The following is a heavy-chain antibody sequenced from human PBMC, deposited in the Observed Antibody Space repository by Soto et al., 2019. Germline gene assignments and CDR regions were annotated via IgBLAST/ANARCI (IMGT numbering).Heavy chain of an antibody. CDR1: GFTFDDYG. V-gene: IGHV3-20*04. CDR2: INWKSGST. J-gene: IGHJ6*02. D-gene: IGHD6-13*01. CDR3: ARDRDIIAAAGMYPLAGYYYYYGMDV. Sequence: GGSLRLSCAASGFTFDDYGMSWVRQAPGKGLERVSGINWKSGSTGYADSVKGRFTISRDNAKNSLYLQMNSLRAEDTALYYCARDRDIIAAAGMYPLAGYYYYYGMDVWGQGTTVTVSS.